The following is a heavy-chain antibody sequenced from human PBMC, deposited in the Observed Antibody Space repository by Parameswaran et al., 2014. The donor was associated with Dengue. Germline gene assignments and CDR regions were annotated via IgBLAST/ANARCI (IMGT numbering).Heavy chain of an antibody. Sequence: SWVRQAPGQGLEWMGWISAYNGNTNYAQKLQGRVTMTTDTSTSTAYMELRSLRSDDTAVYYCARTGIPGGSSSHPTIDYYYYGMDVWGQGTTVTVSS. V-gene: IGHV1-18*01. J-gene: IGHJ6*02. CDR2: ISAYNGNT. D-gene: IGHD6-13*01. CDR3: ARTGIPGGSSSHPTIDYYYYGMDV.